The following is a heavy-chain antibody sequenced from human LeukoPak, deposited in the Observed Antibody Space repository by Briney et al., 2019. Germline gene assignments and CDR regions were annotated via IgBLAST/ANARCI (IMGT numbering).Heavy chain of an antibody. CDR1: GFTFSSYS. Sequence: GGSLSLSCAASGFTFSSYSMNWVRQAPGKGLEWVSSISSSSSYIYYADSVKGRFTISRDNAKNSLYLQMNSLRAEDTAVYYCARDPTPGDPPHYWGQGTLVTVSS. D-gene: IGHD4-17*01. CDR2: ISSSSSYI. CDR3: ARDPTPGDPPHY. V-gene: IGHV3-21*01. J-gene: IGHJ4*02.